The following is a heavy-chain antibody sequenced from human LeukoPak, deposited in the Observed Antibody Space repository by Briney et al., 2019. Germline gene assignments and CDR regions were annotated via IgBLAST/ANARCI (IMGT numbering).Heavy chain of an antibody. D-gene: IGHD3-10*01. CDR2: INHSGST. CDR1: GGSFSGYY. V-gene: IGHV4-34*01. CDR3: ARAQVEPADYYRSGTMGYFDY. Sequence: SETLSLTCAVYGGSFSGYYWSWIRQPPGKGLEWIGEINHSGSTNYNPSLKSRVTISVDTSKNQFSLKLSSVTAADTAVYYCARAQVEPADYYRSGTMGYFDYWGQGTLVTVSS. J-gene: IGHJ4*02.